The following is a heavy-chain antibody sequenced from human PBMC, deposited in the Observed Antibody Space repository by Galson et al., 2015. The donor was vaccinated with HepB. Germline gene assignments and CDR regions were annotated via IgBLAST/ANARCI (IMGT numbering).Heavy chain of an antibody. CDR3: ARDMNSDVTAIIF. CDR1: GSTFTSYY. D-gene: IGHD2-21*02. V-gene: IGHV1-2*02. Sequence: SVKVSCKASGSTFTSYYIHWVRQAPGQGLEWMGWIDPNDGDTNYPQEFQGRVTMTRDTSITTAYMELSGLGSDDTAVYYCARDMNSDVTAIIFWGQGTLVSVSS. CDR2: IDPNDGDT. J-gene: IGHJ4*02.